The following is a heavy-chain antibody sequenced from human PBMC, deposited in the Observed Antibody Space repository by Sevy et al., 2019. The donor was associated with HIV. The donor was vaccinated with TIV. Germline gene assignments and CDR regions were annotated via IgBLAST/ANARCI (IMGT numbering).Heavy chain of an antibody. CDR1: GFTVSSNY. D-gene: IGHD3-10*01. J-gene: IGHJ6*03. CDR2: IYSGGST. V-gene: IGHV3-53*01. CDR3: ARVGQPSKQYYYYMDV. Sequence: GGSLRLSCAASGFTVSSNYMSWVRQAPGKGLEWVSVIYSGGSTYYADSVKGRFTISRDNSKNTLHLQMNSLRAEDTAVYYCARVGQPSKQYYYYMDVWGKGTTVTVSS.